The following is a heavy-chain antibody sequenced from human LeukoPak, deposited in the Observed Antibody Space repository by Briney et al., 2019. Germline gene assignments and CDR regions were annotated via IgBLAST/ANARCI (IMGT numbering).Heavy chain of an antibody. J-gene: IGHJ4*02. CDR2: IHVGNGNT. CDR3: ARVDGSGPNAPNDC. V-gene: IGHV1-3*01. D-gene: IGHD3-10*01. Sequence: ASVKISCKASRYPFTSCAMHWVRQAPGQRLEWMGWIHVGNGNTEYSQKFQGRVTITRDTPATTTYMELSSLRSEDTAVYYCARVDGSGPNAPNDCWGQGSLVTVSS. CDR1: RYPFTSCA.